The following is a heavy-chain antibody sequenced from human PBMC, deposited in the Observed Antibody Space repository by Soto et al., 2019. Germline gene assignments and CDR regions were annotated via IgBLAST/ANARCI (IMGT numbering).Heavy chain of an antibody. J-gene: IGHJ5*02. D-gene: IGHD4-17*01. CDR2: IYPSDSQT. CDR1: GYSFSNWW. CDR3: ARHGFYGDYSSNYFDP. V-gene: IGHV5-51*01. Sequence: GESLKICCKGSGYSFSNWWIAWLRQMPGKGLEYMGIIYPSDSQTRYSPSFQGQVTISADKSISTAYLQWSSLKASDTAIYYCARHGFYGDYSSNYFDPWGQGTLVTVSS.